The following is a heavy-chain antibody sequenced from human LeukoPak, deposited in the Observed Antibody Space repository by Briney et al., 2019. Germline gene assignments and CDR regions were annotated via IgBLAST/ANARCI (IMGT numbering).Heavy chain of an antibody. CDR2: MNPNSGNT. J-gene: IGHJ4*02. Sequence: ASVKVSCKASGYTFTSYDINWVRQATGQGLEWMGWMNPNSGNTGYAQKFQGRVTMTRNTSISTAYMELSSLRSEDTAVYYCARGQNIMITFGGVAPDYWGQGTLVTVSS. CDR1: GYTFTSYD. D-gene: IGHD3-16*01. V-gene: IGHV1-8*01. CDR3: ARGQNIMITFGGVAPDY.